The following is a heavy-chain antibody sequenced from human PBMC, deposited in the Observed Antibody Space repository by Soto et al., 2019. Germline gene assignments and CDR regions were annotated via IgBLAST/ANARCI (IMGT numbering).Heavy chain of an antibody. CDR3: ARGGGRGYNALDP. J-gene: IGHJ5*02. D-gene: IGHD5-12*01. Sequence: ASVKVSCKDHGYTFTAYDMNWVRQAPGQGLEWMGWINPNSGGTYHAQNFQGRVTMTRDTSTTTAYMELASLRSDDPPVYYCARGGGRGYNALDPWGHGTLATVSS. CDR2: INPNSGGT. V-gene: IGHV1-2*02. CDR1: GYTFTAYD.